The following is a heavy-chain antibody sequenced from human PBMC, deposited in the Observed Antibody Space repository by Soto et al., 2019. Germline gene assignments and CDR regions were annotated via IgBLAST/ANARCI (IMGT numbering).Heavy chain of an antibody. Sequence: EVQLLESGGDLVQPGGSLRLSCAASGFTFSSYAVNWVRQAPGKGLEWVSAINGGSSTTYYADSVKGRFTISRDNSRNTLYLQMNSLRAEDTAIYYCARVIMGDMVHAFEIWGQGTMVAVSS. V-gene: IGHV3-23*01. J-gene: IGHJ3*02. CDR2: INGGSSTT. CDR1: GFTFSSYA. CDR3: ARVIMGDMVHAFEI. D-gene: IGHD3-16*01.